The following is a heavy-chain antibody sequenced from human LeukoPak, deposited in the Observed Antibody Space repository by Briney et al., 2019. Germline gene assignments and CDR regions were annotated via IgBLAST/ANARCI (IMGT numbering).Heavy chain of an antibody. Sequence: ASVKVSCKASGYTFTSYGISWVRQAPGQGLEWMGWISAYNGNTNYAQKLQGRVTMTTDTSTSTACMELRSLRSDDTAVYYCARETYDYVWGSYRYTLSFDYWGQGTLVTVSS. V-gene: IGHV1-18*01. CDR1: GYTFTSYG. CDR3: ARETYDYVWGSYRYTLSFDY. CDR2: ISAYNGNT. D-gene: IGHD3-16*02. J-gene: IGHJ4*02.